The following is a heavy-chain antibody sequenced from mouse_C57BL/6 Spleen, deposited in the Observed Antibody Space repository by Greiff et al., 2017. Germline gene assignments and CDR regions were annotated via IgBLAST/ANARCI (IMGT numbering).Heavy chain of an antibody. CDR1: GFSFTSYA. D-gene: IGHD2-5*01. CDR2: IWTGGGT. Sequence: VQGVESGPGLVAPSQSLSITCTVSGFSFTSYAISWVRQPPGKGLEWLGVIWTGGGTNYNSALKSRLSISKDNSKSHVCLKMNSLQTNDTARYYCARTLYYSNPDWYFDVWGTGTTVTVSS. J-gene: IGHJ1*03. V-gene: IGHV2-9-1*01. CDR3: ARTLYYSNPDWYFDV.